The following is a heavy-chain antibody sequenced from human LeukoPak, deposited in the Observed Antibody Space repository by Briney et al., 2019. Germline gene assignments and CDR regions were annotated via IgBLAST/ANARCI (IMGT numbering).Heavy chain of an antibody. Sequence: PGGSLRLSCVASGLTFSNYWLHWVRQAPGKGLVWVSRINIDESTANYADSVKGRFTISRDNAKNTLYLQMNSLRAEDTAVYYCARNEYSSSGSGQVDVWGQGTTVTVSS. D-gene: IGHD5-18*01. V-gene: IGHV3-74*01. CDR2: INIDESTA. CDR3: ARNEYSSSGSGQVDV. J-gene: IGHJ6*02. CDR1: GLTFSNYW.